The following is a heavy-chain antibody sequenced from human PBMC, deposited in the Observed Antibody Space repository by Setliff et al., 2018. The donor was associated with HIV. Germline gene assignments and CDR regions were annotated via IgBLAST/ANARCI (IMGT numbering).Heavy chain of an antibody. Sequence: KASETLSLTCAVYGGSSSGYYWSWIRQPPGKGLEWIGEINHSGSTNYNMSLWSRVTISLDASRNQFSLELISVTAADTAVYYCAGGPGTTSIDYWAQGTLVTVSS. V-gene: IGHV4-34*01. CDR2: INHSGST. CDR3: AGGPGTTSIDY. J-gene: IGHJ4*02. D-gene: IGHD1-26*01. CDR1: GGSSSGYY.